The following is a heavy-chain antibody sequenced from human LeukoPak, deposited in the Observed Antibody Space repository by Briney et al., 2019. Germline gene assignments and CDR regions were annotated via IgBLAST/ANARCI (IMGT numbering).Heavy chain of an antibody. CDR3: AREAWDQTGRAPVI. V-gene: IGHV3-30*02. CDR2: IRYDGSEK. CDR1: GFTFSSYG. J-gene: IGHJ4*02. Sequence: PGGSLRLSCAASGFTFSSYGMHWVRQAPGKGLEGVATIRYDGSEKYYAEFVTGRFTVSRDNSKNTLYLEVNSVRAEDTAVYYCAREAWDQTGRAPVIWGQGTRVTVSS. D-gene: IGHD1-14*01.